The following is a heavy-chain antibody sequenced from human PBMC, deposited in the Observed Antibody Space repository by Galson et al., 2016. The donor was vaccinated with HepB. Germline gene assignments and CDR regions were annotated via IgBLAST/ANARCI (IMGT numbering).Heavy chain of an antibody. CDR2: ISSSSSYI. J-gene: IGHJ6*02. V-gene: IGHV3-21*01. Sequence: SLRLSCAASGFTFSSYSMNWVRQAPGKGLEWVSSISSSSSYIYYADSVKGRFTISRDNAKNSLYLQMNSLRAEDTAVYYCAKDRDSHGYVVGYGLDVWGQGTTVTVSS. CDR3: AKDRDSHGYVVGYGLDV. CDR1: GFTFSSYS. D-gene: IGHD5-18*01.